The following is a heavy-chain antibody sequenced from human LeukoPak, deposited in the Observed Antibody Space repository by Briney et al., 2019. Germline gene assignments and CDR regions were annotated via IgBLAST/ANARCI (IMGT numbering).Heavy chain of an antibody. V-gene: IGHV3-23*01. D-gene: IGHD3-3*01. J-gene: IGHJ4*02. Sequence: GGSLRLSCAASGFTFSSYWMHWVRQAPGKGLEWVSAISGSGGSTYYADSVQGRFTISRDNSKNTLYLQMSSLRAEDTAVYYCAREGPFWSGNYQGNWGQGTPVTVSS. CDR2: ISGSGGST. CDR3: AREGPFWSGNYQGN. CDR1: GFTFSSYW.